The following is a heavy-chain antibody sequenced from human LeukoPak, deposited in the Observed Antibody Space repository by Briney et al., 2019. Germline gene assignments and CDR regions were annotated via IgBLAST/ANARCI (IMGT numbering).Heavy chain of an antibody. CDR2: IYYSGST. CDR1: GGSISSSSYY. J-gene: IGHJ5*02. V-gene: IGHV4-39*01. D-gene: IGHD3-3*01. CDR3: ASTGPIVRTIFGSKKMKRNKSA. Sequence: KPSETLSLTCTVSGGSISSSSYYWGWIRQPPGKGLEWIGSIYYSGSTYYNPSLKSRVTISVDTSKNQFSLKLSSVTAADTAVYYCASTGPIVRTIFGSKKMKRNKSAWGQGTLVTVSS.